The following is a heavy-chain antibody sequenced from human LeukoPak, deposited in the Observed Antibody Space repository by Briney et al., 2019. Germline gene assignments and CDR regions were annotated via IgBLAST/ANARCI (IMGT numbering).Heavy chain of an antibody. Sequence: GGSLRLSCAASGFTFDDYAMHWVRQAPGKGLEWVSGISWNSGSIGYADSVKGRFTISRDNAKNSLYLQMNSLSAEDTALYYCAKQSGFSFDCWGQGTLVTASS. D-gene: IGHD2/OR15-2a*01. J-gene: IGHJ4*02. CDR2: ISWNSGSI. V-gene: IGHV3-9*01. CDR3: AKQSGFSFDC. CDR1: GFTFDDYA.